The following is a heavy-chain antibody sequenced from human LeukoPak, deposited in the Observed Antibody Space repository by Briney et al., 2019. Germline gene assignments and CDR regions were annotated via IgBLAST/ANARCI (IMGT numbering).Heavy chain of an antibody. J-gene: IGHJ3*02. CDR2: IYTRGST. D-gene: IGHD2-15*01. Sequence: PSETLSLTCTVSGVSINNYYWSWVRQPAGKGLEWIGRIYTRGSTNYNPSLKSRVTMSVDTSKNQFSLKLSSVTAADTAVYYCARGRYCSADICSGGDAFDIWGQGTMVSVSS. CDR3: ARGRYCSADICSGGDAFDI. CDR1: GVSINNYY. V-gene: IGHV4-4*07.